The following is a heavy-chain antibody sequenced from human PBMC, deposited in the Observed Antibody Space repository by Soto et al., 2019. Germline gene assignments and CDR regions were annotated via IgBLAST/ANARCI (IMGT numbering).Heavy chain of an antibody. CDR3: ATPVSYAFWSGYLYYYYYYGMYV. J-gene: IGHJ6*01. V-gene: IGHV1-69*13. CDR2: IIPIFGTA. CDR1: GGTFSSYA. Sequence: ASVKVSCKASGGTFSSYANSWVRQAPGQGLEWMGGIIPIFGTANYAQKFQGRVTITADESTSTAYMELSSLRSEDTAVYYCATPVSYAFWSGYLYYYYYYGMYVWRQGTTVTVSS. D-gene: IGHD3-3*01.